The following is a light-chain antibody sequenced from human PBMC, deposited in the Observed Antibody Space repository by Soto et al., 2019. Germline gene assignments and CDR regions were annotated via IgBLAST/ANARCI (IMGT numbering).Light chain of an antibody. CDR1: ALPTRF. CDR3: FSPDKSGNLGV. J-gene: IGLJ1*01. CDR2: EDN. V-gene: IGLV3-10*01. Sequence: SYELTQPPSVSVSPGQTARITCSGDALPTRFAHWYKQKAGHAPVQVIYEDNKRHSGIPERFSGSSSGTVATLVISEAQVEDEGDYYCFSPDKSGNLGVFGPWTTVTVL.